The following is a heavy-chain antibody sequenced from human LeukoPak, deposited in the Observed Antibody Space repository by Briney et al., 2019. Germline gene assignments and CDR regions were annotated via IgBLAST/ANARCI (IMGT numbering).Heavy chain of an antibody. CDR2: IYYSGST. V-gene: IGHV4-39*01. J-gene: IGHJ6*02. CDR1: GGSISSSSYY. CDR3: AAGGGPAAMYYYYYYGMDV. D-gene: IGHD2-2*01. Sequence: PSETLSLTCTVSGGSISSSSYYWGWVRQPPGKWLEWIGSIYYSGSTYYNPSLKSRVTISVDTSKNQFSLKLSSVTAADTAVYYCAAGGGPAAMYYYYYYGMDVWGQGTTVTVSS.